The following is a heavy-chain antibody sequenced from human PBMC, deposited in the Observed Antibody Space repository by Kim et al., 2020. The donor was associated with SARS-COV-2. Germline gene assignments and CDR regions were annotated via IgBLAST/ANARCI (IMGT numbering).Heavy chain of an antibody. CDR2: IDHSRNT. J-gene: IGHJ4*02. CDR3: ARAAKNSSGRSLSYDF. Sequence: SETLSLTCAVYGGAFTGYYGSWIRQSPGKGLEWIGEIDHSRNTNYNPSLKSRVTISVDTSKIQFSLKLSSVTAADTALYYCARAAKNSSGRSLSYDFWGQGTLVTVSS. D-gene: IGHD3-22*01. CDR1: GGAFTGYY. V-gene: IGHV4-34*01.